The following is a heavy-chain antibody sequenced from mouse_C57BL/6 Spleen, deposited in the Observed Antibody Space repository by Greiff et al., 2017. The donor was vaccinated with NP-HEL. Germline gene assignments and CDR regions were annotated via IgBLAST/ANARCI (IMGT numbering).Heavy chain of an antibody. V-gene: IGHV1-4*01. CDR1: GYTFTSYT. CDR3: ASSDGDAMDY. J-gene: IGHJ4*01. CDR2: INPSSGYT. Sequence: QVQLKESGAELARPGASVKMSCKASGYTFTSYTMHWVKQRPGQGREWIGYINPSSGYTKYNQKFKDKATLTADKSSSTAYMQQSCLPSADSAIYYCASSDGDAMDYWGQGTSVTVSS.